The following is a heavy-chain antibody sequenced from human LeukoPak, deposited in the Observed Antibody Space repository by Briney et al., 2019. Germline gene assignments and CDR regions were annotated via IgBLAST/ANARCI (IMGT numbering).Heavy chain of an antibody. Sequence: ASVKVSSKASGGTFISYAISWVRQAPGQGLEWMGGIIPIFGTANYTQKFQGRVTITADESTSTAYMELSSLRSEDTAVYYCARELLPYYDILTGYYLSAFDIWGQGTMVTVSS. J-gene: IGHJ3*02. D-gene: IGHD3-9*01. CDR2: IIPIFGTA. V-gene: IGHV1-69*01. CDR1: GGTFISYA. CDR3: ARELLPYYDILTGYYLSAFDI.